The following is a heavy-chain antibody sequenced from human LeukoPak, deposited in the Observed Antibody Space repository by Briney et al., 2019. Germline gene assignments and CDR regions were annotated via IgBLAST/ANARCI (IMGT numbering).Heavy chain of an antibody. J-gene: IGHJ2*01. CDR3: AKARGGYDYAPVSYFDL. Sequence: GGSLTLSCALSGFTFSSYAMSWVRRSPERGLEWVSAISGSGCSTYDADPVKGRLTISRDNSKNKLYLQMNSLRAEDTAVYYCAKARGGYDYAPVSYFDLWGRGTLVTVSS. D-gene: IGHD5-12*01. V-gene: IGHV3-23*01. CDR2: ISGSGCST. CDR1: GFTFSSYA.